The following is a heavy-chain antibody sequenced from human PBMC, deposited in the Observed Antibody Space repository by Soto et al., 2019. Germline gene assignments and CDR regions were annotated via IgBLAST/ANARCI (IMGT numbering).Heavy chain of an antibody. D-gene: IGHD2-2*01. CDR1: GFTFSNYA. J-gene: IGHJ6*04. CDR3: AKGRQPYCSSTICLRAGMGV. V-gene: IGHV3-23*01. Sequence: GGSLRLSCAASGFTFSNYAMSWVRQAPWKGLEWVSTISGSGVSTFYADSVRGRFTISRDNSKNALSLQMISLRAEDTAVYYFAKGRQPYCSSTICLRAGMGVWDKGSPVAVSS. CDR2: ISGSGVST.